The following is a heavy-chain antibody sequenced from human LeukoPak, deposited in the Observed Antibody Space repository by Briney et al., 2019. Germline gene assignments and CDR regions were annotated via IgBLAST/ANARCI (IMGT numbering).Heavy chain of an antibody. CDR1: GFTFSSYA. CDR3: AKEKYSTSATGFDY. Sequence: GGSLRLSCAASGFTFSSYAMSWVRQAPGKGLEWVSAISGSGGSTYYADSVKGRFTISRDNSKNTLYLHMNSLRAEDTAIYYCAKEKYSTSATGFDYWGQGTLVTVSS. D-gene: IGHD6-6*01. J-gene: IGHJ4*02. CDR2: ISGSGGST. V-gene: IGHV3-23*01.